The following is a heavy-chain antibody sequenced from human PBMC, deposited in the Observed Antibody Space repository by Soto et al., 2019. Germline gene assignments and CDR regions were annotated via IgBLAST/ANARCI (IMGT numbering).Heavy chain of an antibody. CDR2: IYYSGST. J-gene: IGHJ6*03. Sequence: SETLSLTCTVSGGSISSGGYYWSWIRQHPGKGLEWIGYIYYSGSTYYNPSLKSRVTISVDTSKNQFSLKLSSVTAADTAVYYCARDHTGTDAGYYYMDVWGKGTTVTVSS. CDR3: ARDHTGTDAGYYYMDV. CDR1: GGSISSGGYY. D-gene: IGHD1-1*01. V-gene: IGHV4-31*03.